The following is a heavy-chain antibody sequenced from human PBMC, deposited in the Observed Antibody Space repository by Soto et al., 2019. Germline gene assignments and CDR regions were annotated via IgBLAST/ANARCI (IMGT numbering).Heavy chain of an antibody. CDR1: GFTFSSYA. CDR3: AKDLPPAVVTGLSVY. Sequence: PVGSLRLSGAASGFTFSSYAMSWVRQAPGKGLEWVSAISGSGGSTYYADSVKGRFTISRDNSKNTLYLQMNSLRAEDTAVYYCAKDLPPAVVTGLSVYWGQGTLVTVSS. D-gene: IGHD2-21*02. CDR2: ISGSGGST. J-gene: IGHJ4*02. V-gene: IGHV3-23*01.